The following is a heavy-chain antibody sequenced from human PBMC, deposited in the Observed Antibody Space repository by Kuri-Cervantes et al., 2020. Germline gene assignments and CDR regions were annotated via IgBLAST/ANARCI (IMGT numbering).Heavy chain of an antibody. D-gene: IGHD1-26*01. CDR2: IWYDGSNK. Sequence: GGSLRLSCAASGFTFSSYGMHWVRQAPGKGLEWVAVIWYDGSNKYYADSVKGRFTISRDNSKNTLYLQMNSLRAEDTAVYYCAREVGATSHFWLHTRNDAFDIWGKGTMVTVSS. CDR1: GFTFSSYG. CDR3: AREVGATSHFWLHTRNDAFDI. V-gene: IGHV3-33*08. J-gene: IGHJ3*02.